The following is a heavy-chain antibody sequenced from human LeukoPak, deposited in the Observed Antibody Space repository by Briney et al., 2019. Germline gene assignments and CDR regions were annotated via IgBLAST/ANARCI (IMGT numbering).Heavy chain of an antibody. Sequence: PSETLSLTCTVSGGSISSSSYYWGWIRQPPGKGLEWIGSIYYSGSTYYNPSLKSRVTISVDTSKNQFSLKLSSVTAADTAVYYCARHDGGSLNDAFDIWGQGTMVTVSS. V-gene: IGHV4-39*01. J-gene: IGHJ3*02. CDR2: IYYSGST. CDR3: ARHDGGSLNDAFDI. CDR1: GGSISSSSYY. D-gene: IGHD1-26*01.